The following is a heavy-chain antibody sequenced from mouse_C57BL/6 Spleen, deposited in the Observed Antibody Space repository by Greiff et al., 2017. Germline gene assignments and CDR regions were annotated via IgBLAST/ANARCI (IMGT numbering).Heavy chain of an antibody. CDR3: AKYLLSHWYIDV. V-gene: IGHV3-6*01. D-gene: IGHD2-1*01. CDR1: GYSITSGYY. J-gene: IGHJ1*03. Sequence: EVKLMESGPGLVKPSQSLSLTCSVTGYSITSGYYWNWIRPFPGNQLEWMGYISYDGSNNYNPSLNNRISVTLDTSKNQVFLKVNSVTTEDSATYYCAKYLLSHWYIDVWGTGTTVTVSS. CDR2: ISYDGSN.